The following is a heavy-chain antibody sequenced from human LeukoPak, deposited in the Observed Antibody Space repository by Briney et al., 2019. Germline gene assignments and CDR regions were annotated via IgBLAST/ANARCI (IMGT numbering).Heavy chain of an antibody. V-gene: IGHV4-61*02. Sequence: SETLSLTCTVSGGSISSGSYYWSWIRQPAGKGLEWIGRIYTSGSTNYNPSLKSRVTISVDTSKNQFSLKLSSVTAADTAVYYCAKAPVEMAIRNDYWGQGTLVTVSS. CDR2: IYTSGST. J-gene: IGHJ4*02. CDR1: GGSISSGSYY. CDR3: AKAPVEMAIRNDY. D-gene: IGHD5-24*01.